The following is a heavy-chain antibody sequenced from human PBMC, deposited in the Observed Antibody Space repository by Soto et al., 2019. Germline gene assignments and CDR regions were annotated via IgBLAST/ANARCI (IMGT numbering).Heavy chain of an antibody. D-gene: IGHD2-2*03. Sequence: ASVKVSCKASGYTFTSYGISWVRQAPGQGLEWMGWISAYNGNTNYAQKLQGRVTMTTDTSTGTAYMELRSLRSDDTAVYYCARDGGYCSSTSCYDVMMEYYYYYMDVWGKGTTVTVSS. CDR2: ISAYNGNT. V-gene: IGHV1-18*01. CDR3: ARDGGYCSSTSCYDVMMEYYYYYMDV. CDR1: GYTFTSYG. J-gene: IGHJ6*03.